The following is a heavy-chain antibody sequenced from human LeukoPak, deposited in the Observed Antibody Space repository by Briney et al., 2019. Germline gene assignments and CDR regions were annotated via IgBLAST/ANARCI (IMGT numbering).Heavy chain of an antibody. Sequence: GRSLRLSCAASGFTFSSYGMHWVRQAPGKGLEWVAVIWYDGSNKYYGDSVKGRFTISRDNSKKTLYLQMNSLRAEDTAVYYCSIFGGAATVYFQHWGQGTLVTVSS. J-gene: IGHJ1*01. CDR1: GFTFSSYG. D-gene: IGHD2-15*01. CDR3: SIFGGAATVYFQH. CDR2: IWYDGSNK. V-gene: IGHV3-33*01.